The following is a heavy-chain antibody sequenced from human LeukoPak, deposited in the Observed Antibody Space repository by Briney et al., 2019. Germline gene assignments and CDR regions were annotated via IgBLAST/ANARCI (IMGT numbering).Heavy chain of an antibody. J-gene: IGHJ4*02. CDR1: GFTFTNFW. V-gene: IGHV3-7*01. CDR2: IRPDGSEQ. CDR3: AGRDSARNPWAY. Sequence: PGGSLRLSCAASGFTFTNFWMNWIRRAPGGGLEWVANIRPDGSEQFYVDSVKGRFTISRDNAKNSVYLQMNSLRADDTAVYYCAGRDSARNPWAYWGQGTLVTVST. D-gene: IGHD4-11*01.